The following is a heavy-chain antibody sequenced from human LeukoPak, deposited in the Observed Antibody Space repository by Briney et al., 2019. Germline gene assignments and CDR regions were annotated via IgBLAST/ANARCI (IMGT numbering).Heavy chain of an antibody. V-gene: IGHV3-48*02. CDR3: ARGYGSGSYYPYFDY. CDR2: ISSSSSTI. Sequence: GGSLRLSCAASGLTFSGYSMNWVRQAPGKGLEWVSYISSSSSTIYYADSVKGRFTISRDNAKNSLYLQMNSLRDEDTAVYYCARGYGSGSYYPYFDYWGQGTLVTVSS. CDR1: GLTFSGYS. J-gene: IGHJ4*02. D-gene: IGHD3-10*01.